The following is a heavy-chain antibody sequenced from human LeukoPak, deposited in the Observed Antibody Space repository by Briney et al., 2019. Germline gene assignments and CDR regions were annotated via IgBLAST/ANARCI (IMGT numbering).Heavy chain of an antibody. V-gene: IGHV1-2*02. CDR1: GYTFTGYY. D-gene: IGHD2-8*01. J-gene: IGHJ4*02. CDR2: INPNSGGT. Sequence: ASVKVSCKASGYTFTGYYMHWVRQAPGQGLEWMGWINPNSGGTNYAQKFQGRVTMTRDKSISTAYMELYSLRSDDTAVYYCARDPPGVRYGRPIFDFWGQGTLVTVSS. CDR3: ARDPPGVRYGRPIFDF.